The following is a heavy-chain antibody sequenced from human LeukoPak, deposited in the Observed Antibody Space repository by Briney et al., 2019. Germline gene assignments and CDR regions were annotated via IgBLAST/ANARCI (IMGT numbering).Heavy chain of an antibody. D-gene: IGHD6-13*01. CDR3: ALPGIAAAGTDY. V-gene: IGHV3-21*01. CDR1: GFTFGSYS. Sequence: PGGSLRLSCAASGFTFGSYSMNWVRQAPGKGLEWVSSISSSSSYIYYADSVKGRFTISRDNAKNSLYLQMNSLRAEDTAVYYCALPGIAAAGTDYWGQGTLVTVSS. CDR2: ISSSSSYI. J-gene: IGHJ4*02.